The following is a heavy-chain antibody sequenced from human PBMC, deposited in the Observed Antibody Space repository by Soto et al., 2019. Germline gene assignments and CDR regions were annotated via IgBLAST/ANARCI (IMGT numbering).Heavy chain of an antibody. J-gene: IGHJ4*02. CDR3: ARDPGAAGY. V-gene: IGHV3-66*01. Sequence: VQLVESGGGLVQPGGSLRLSCAASGFTVSTKYMSWVRQAPGKGLECVSVIYSGGSTFYADSVRGRFTISSDNSKNTVNLQMNSLRAEDTAVYYCARDPGAAGYGGQVTLVTVSS. CDR1: GFTVSTKY. CDR2: IYSGGST. D-gene: IGHD7-27*01.